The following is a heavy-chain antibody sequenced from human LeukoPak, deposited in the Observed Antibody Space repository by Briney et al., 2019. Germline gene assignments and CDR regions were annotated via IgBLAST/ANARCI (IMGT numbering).Heavy chain of an antibody. CDR3: ARRYDFWSGYYGWFDP. CDR2: ISISGYST. Sequence: PGGSLRLSCAASGFTFNNYYMSWIRRAPGKGLEWISYISISGYSTYYADSVKGRLTISRDSAKNSLYLQMNNLRPEDTAFYYCARRYDFWSGYYGWFDPWGQGTLVTVSS. V-gene: IGHV3-11*04. J-gene: IGHJ5*02. D-gene: IGHD3-3*01. CDR1: GFTFNNYY.